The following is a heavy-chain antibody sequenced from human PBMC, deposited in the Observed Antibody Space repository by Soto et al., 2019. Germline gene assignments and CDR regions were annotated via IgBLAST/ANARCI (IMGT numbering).Heavy chain of an antibody. D-gene: IGHD2-15*01. CDR1: GGSFSGYY. CDR2: INHSGST. Sequence: QVQLQQWGAGLLKPSETLSLTCAVYGGSFSGYYWSWIRQPPGKGLEWIWEINHSGSTNYNPSLKSRVTISVDTSKNQFSLKLSSVTAADTAVYYCARGISGSLDYWGQGTLVTVSS. CDR3: ARGISGSLDY. J-gene: IGHJ4*02. V-gene: IGHV4-34*01.